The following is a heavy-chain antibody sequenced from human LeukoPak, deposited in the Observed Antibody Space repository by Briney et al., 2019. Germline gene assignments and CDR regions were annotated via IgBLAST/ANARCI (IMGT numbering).Heavy chain of an antibody. CDR1: GFTFSSYW. CDR3: ARDPFEQQPDY. D-gene: IGHD6-13*01. J-gene: IGHJ4*02. V-gene: IGHV3-7*01. CDR2: MKQDGSEK. Sequence: PGGSLRLSCAASGFTFSSYWMSWVRQAPGQGLEWVANMKQDGSEKYYVDSVKGRFTISRDNAKNSLYLQMNSLRAEDTAVYYCARDPFEQQPDYWGQGTLVTVSS.